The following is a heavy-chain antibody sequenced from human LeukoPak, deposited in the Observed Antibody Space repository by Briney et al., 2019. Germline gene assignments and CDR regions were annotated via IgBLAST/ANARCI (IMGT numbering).Heavy chain of an antibody. J-gene: IGHJ4*02. V-gene: IGHV1-3*01. CDR1: GYTFTSYA. CDR3: ARGLAWFGEFTFDY. Sequence: GASVKVSCKASGYTFTSYAMHWVRQAPGQRLEWMGWINAGNGNTKYSQKFQGRVTITRDTSASTAYMELSSLRSEDTAVYYCARGLAWFGEFTFDYWGQGTLVTVSS. CDR2: INAGNGNT. D-gene: IGHD3-10*01.